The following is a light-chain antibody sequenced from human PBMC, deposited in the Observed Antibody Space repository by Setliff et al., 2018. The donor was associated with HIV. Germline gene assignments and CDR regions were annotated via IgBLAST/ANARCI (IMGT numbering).Light chain of an antibody. CDR1: SSDVGGYNH. CDR3: SSYTSSSTHVI. J-gene: IGLJ2*01. Sequence: QSALTQPASVSGSPGQSITISCTGTSSDVGGYNHVSWYQQHPGKAPKLMIYEVSNRPSGVSNRFSGSKSGNTASLTISGLQAEDEADYYCSSYTSSSTHVIFGGGTKGTVL. CDR2: EVS. V-gene: IGLV2-14*01.